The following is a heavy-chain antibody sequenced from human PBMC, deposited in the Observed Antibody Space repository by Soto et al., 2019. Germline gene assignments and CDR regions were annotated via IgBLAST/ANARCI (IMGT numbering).Heavy chain of an antibody. D-gene: IGHD6-19*01. J-gene: IGHJ3*02. CDR1: GGSISSSSYY. CDR2: IYYSGST. CDR3: ARYIPTRPPYISGRDAFDI. Sequence: PSETLSLTCTVSGGSISSSSYYWGWIRQPPGKGLEWIGSIYYSGSTYYNPSLKSRVTISVDTSKNQFSLKLSSVTAADTAVYYCARYIPTRPPYISGRDAFDIWGQGTVVTVSS. V-gene: IGHV4-39*07.